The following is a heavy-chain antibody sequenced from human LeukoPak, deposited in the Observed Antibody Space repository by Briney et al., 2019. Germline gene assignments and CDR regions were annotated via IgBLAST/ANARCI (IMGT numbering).Heavy chain of an antibody. CDR2: IWYDGSNE. J-gene: IGHJ6*03. CDR3: ARAPVSSADYYYYMDV. Sequence: GRSLRLSCAASGYTFSSNGMHWVRQAPGKGLEWVGLIWYDGSNEYYADSVKGRFTISRDNPKNTLYLQMNSLRAEDTAVYYCARAPVSSADYYYYMDVWGKGTTVTVSS. D-gene: IGHD2-2*01. V-gene: IGHV3-33*01. CDR1: GYTFSSNG.